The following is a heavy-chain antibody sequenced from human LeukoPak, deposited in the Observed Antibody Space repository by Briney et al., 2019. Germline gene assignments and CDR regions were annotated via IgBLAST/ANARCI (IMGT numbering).Heavy chain of an antibody. Sequence: GGSLRLSCAASGVTFSSYWMSWVRLAPGKGRECVANIKGDGSEKWYAASVKGRFTISRDKAQSSVHLQMNSLRAEDTAVYHCARDEYRSRWLHPWGQGTLVTVTS. J-gene: IGHJ5*02. CDR1: GVTFSSYW. CDR2: IKGDGSEK. D-gene: IGHD5-24*01. CDR3: ARDEYRSRWLHP. V-gene: IGHV3-7*01.